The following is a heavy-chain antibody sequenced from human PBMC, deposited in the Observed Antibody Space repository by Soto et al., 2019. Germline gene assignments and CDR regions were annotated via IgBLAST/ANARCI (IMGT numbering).Heavy chain of an antibody. Sequence: PGGSLRLSCAVSGFTFTDYCMGWIRQAPGKGLEWLSDICNDGHSISYADSVKGRFTISRDNAKNSLYLQMDSLRAEDTAIFYCARDSGYSHFDYWGQGTQVTVSS. J-gene: IGHJ4*02. CDR2: ICNDGHSI. CDR1: GFTFTDYC. CDR3: ARDSGYSHFDY. V-gene: IGHV3-11*01. D-gene: IGHD5-18*01.